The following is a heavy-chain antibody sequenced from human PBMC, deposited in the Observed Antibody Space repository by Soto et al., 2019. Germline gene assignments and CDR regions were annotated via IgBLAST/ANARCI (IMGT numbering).Heavy chain of an antibody. CDR2: ISYDGSNK. Sequence: QAQLVESGGGVVQPGRSLRLSCAASGFTFSDYGMHWVRHAPGKGLEWVAVISYDGSNKFYADSVKGRFTISRDNSTNTLYLQMNSLRAEDTALYYCAKDLAVAGGYDFDYWGQGTLVTVSS. D-gene: IGHD6-19*01. V-gene: IGHV3-30*18. CDR3: AKDLAVAGGYDFDY. CDR1: GFTFSDYG. J-gene: IGHJ4*02.